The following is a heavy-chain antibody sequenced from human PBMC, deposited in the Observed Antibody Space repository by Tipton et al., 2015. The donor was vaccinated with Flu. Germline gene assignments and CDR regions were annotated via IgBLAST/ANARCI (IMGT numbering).Heavy chain of an antibody. Sequence: GSLRLSCAASGFAFDDYAMSWVRQAPGKGLEWVAGLNWNGGNSGYADSVKGRFTISRDNAKNSLYLRMNSLRAEDTALYYCARRGAAITLYFDYWGQGTLVTVSS. D-gene: IGHD3-16*01. V-gene: IGHV3-20*04. CDR1: GFAFDDYA. CDR2: LNWNGGNS. J-gene: IGHJ4*02. CDR3: ARRGAAITLYFDY.